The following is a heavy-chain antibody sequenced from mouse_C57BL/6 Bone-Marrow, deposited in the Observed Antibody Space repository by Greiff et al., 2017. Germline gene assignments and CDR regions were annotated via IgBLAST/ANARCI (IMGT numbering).Heavy chain of an antibody. J-gene: IGHJ3*01. CDR2: IWGVGST. Sequence: QVQLQQSGPGLVAPSQSLSITCTVSGFSLTSYGVDWVRQSPGKGLEWLGVIWGVGSTNYNSALTSRLSISKDNSKSQIVLKMNSLQTDDTAMYYCASTTGGLGFAYWGQGTLVTVSA. CDR3: ASTTGGLGFAY. D-gene: IGHD1-1*01. CDR1: GFSLTSYG. V-gene: IGHV2-6*01.